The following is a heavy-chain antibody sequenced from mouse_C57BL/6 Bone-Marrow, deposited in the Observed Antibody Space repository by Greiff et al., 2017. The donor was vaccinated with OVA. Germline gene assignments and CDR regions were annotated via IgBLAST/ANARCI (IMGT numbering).Heavy chain of an antibody. D-gene: IGHD2-4*01. CDR2: IYPRSGNT. V-gene: IGHV1-81*01. J-gene: IGHJ2*01. CDR1: GYTFTSYG. CDR3: ARKFYDYFYYFDY. Sequence: SGAELARPGASVKLSCKASGYTFTSYGISWVKQRTGQGLEWIGEIYPRSGNTYYNEKFKGKATLTADKSSSTAYMELRSLTSEDSAVYFCARKFYDYFYYFDYWGQGTTLTVSS.